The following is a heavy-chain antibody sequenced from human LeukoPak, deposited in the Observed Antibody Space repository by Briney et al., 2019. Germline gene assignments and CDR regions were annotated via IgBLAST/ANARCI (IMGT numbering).Heavy chain of an antibody. Sequence: SQTLSLTCAISGDTVSSNSAAWHWMSQSPARGVEGLVRTYYRSKWYNDYAGSLKSRISINAHTSKNQFSLQLNSVTPEDTAVYYCTRHGYPWGQGTLVTVSS. CDR3: TRHGYP. V-gene: IGHV6-1*01. CDR1: GDTVSSNSAA. J-gene: IGHJ5*02. CDR2: TYYRSKWYN.